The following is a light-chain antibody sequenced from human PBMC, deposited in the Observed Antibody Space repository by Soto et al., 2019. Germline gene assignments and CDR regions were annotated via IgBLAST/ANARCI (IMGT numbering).Light chain of an antibody. CDR2: EVS. J-gene: IGLJ2*01. CDR3: SSYAGSTFGV. CDR1: SSDVGGYNY. Sequence: QSALTQPPSASGSPGQSVTISCTGTSSDVGGYNYVSWYQQHPGKAPKLMIYEVSKRPSGVADRFSGSKSGNTASLTVSGLQAEDEADYYCSSYAGSTFGVFGGGTKLTVL. V-gene: IGLV2-8*01.